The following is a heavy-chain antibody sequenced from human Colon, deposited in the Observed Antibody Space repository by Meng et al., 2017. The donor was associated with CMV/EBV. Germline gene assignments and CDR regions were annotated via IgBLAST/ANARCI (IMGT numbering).Heavy chain of an antibody. CDR1: GGSFSGYY. D-gene: IGHD3-9*01. V-gene: IGHV4-34*01. CDR2: INHSGST. J-gene: IGHJ4*02. Sequence: GSLRLSCAVYGGSFSGYYWSWIRQPPGKGLEWIGEINHSGSTNYNPSLKSRVTISVDTSKNQFSLKLSSVTAADTAVYYCARGGAYYDILTGYEYYFDYWGQGTLVTVSS. CDR3: ARGGAYYDILTGYEYYFDY.